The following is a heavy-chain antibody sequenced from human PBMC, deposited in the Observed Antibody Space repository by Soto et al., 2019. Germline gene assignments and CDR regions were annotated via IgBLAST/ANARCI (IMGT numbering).Heavy chain of an antibody. D-gene: IGHD3-22*01. J-gene: IGHJ5*02. V-gene: IGHV3-23*01. CDR2: ISGSGGST. CDR1: GFTFSSYA. Sequence: PGVSLRLSCAASGFTFSSYAMSWVRQAPGKGLEWVSAISGSGGSTYYADSVKGRFTISRDNSKNTLYLQMNSLRAEDTAVYYCAKDRSYYYDSSGRGIFDPWGQGTLVTVYS. CDR3: AKDRSYYYDSSGRGIFDP.